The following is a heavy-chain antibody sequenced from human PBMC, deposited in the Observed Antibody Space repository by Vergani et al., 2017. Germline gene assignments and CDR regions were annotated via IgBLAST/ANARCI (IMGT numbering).Heavy chain of an antibody. Sequence: QVQLVQSGAEVQKPGASVKVSCKASGYTFTGYYMHWVRQAPGQGLEWMGWINSNSGGTNYAQEFQGRVNMTRDTSISTAYMELSRLRSDDTAVYYCAREDCSSTSCYNGGYFQDWGQGTLVTVS. D-gene: IGHD2-2*02. CDR3: AREDCSSTSCYNGGYFQD. CDR1: GYTFTGYY. V-gene: IGHV1-2*02. J-gene: IGHJ1*01. CDR2: INSNSGGT.